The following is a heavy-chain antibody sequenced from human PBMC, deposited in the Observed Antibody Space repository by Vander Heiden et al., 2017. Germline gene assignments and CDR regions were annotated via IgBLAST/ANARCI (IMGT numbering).Heavy chain of an antibody. CDR1: GYTLTELS. CDR3: ATDHHAFDI. V-gene: IGHV1-24*01. CDR2: FDNEEGET. Sequence: QVQLGQSGAEGKKPGASVKVSGKVSGYTLTELSMHWVRQAPGKGLEWMGGFDNEEGETIDAQKFQGRVTMTEDTSTDTAYMEMSSLRSEDTAVDYCATDHHAFDIWGQGTMVTVSS. J-gene: IGHJ3*02.